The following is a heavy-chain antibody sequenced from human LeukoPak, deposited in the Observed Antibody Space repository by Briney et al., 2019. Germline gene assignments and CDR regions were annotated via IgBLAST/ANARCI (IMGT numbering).Heavy chain of an antibody. Sequence: PGGSLRLSCAASGFTFSSYGMHWVRQAPGKWLEWVAVIWYDGSNKYYADSVKGRFTISRDNSKSTLYLQMNSLRAEDTAVYYCARQKIVVVTSYGMDVWGQGTTVTVSS. CDR1: GFTFSSYG. CDR2: IWYDGSNK. V-gene: IGHV3-33*01. CDR3: ARQKIVVVTSYGMDV. D-gene: IGHD2-21*02. J-gene: IGHJ6*02.